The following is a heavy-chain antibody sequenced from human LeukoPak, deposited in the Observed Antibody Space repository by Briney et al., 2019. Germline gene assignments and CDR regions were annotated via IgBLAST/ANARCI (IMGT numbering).Heavy chain of an antibody. CDR3: ARRTVAAAYLY. V-gene: IGHV4-39*01. J-gene: IGHJ4*02. Sequence: SETLSLTCTVSGGSISSSSYYWGWIRQPPGKGLEWIGSIYYSGSTYYNPSLKSRVTISVDTSKNQFSLKLSPVTAADTAVYYCARRTVAAAYLYWGQGTLVTVSS. D-gene: IGHD6-13*01. CDR1: GGSISSSSYY. CDR2: IYYSGST.